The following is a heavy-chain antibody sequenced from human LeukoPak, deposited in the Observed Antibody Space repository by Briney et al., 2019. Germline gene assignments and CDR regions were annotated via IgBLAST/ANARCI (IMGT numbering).Heavy chain of an antibody. J-gene: IGHJ4*02. Sequence: ASVKVSCKASGYTFTSYGISWVRQAPGQGLEWMGWISAYNGNTNYAQKLQGRVTMTTDTSTSTAYMELRSLRSDDTAVYCCARVRDDSSGSPFGYWGQGTLVTVSS. CDR2: ISAYNGNT. CDR3: ARVRDDSSGSPFGY. V-gene: IGHV1-18*01. CDR1: GYTFTSYG. D-gene: IGHD3-22*01.